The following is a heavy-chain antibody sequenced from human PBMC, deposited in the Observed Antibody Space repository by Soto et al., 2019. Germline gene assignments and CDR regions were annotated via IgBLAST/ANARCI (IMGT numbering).Heavy chain of an antibody. V-gene: IGHV4-30-4*01. D-gene: IGHD4-17*01. CDR2: IYYSGST. CDR1: GGSISSGDYY. J-gene: IGHJ4*02. CDR3: ARRYGDYFDY. Sequence: SETLSLTCTVSGGSISSGDYYWSWIRQPPGKGLGWIGSIYYSGSTSYNPSLKSRVTISVDTSKNQFSLKLSSVTAADTAVYYCARRYGDYFDYWGQGTLVTVSS.